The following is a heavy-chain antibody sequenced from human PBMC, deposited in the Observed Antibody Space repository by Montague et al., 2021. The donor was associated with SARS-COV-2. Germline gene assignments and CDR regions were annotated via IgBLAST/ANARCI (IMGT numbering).Heavy chain of an antibody. J-gene: IGHJ6*02. D-gene: IGHD1-1*01. CDR3: TSGREGNYNVMDV. CDR1: GDSVSSNSAT. Sequence: CAISGDSVSSNSATWNWVRQSPSRGPEWLGRTYYRSKWYNDYAVSVGGRVTISPDTSKNQFSLQLNSVTPEDTVIYYCTSGREGNYNVMDVWGQGTTVTVSS. CDR2: TYYRSKWYN. V-gene: IGHV6-1*01.